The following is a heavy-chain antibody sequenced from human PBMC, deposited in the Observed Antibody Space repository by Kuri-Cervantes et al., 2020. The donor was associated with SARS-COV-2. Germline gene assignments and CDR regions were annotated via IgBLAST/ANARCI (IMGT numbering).Heavy chain of an antibody. J-gene: IGHJ3*02. Sequence: ASVKVSCKASGYTFTGYYMHWLRQAPGQGLEWMGWINPNSGGTNYAQKFQGWVTITRDTSNSTVYIEQSRLRSDDTAVYYCARWTPFRRLVVISQVGAFDIWGQGTMVTVSS. V-gene: IGHV1-2*04. CDR1: GYTFTGYY. CDR3: ARWTPFRRLVVISQVGAFDI. D-gene: IGHD3-22*01. CDR2: INPNSGGT.